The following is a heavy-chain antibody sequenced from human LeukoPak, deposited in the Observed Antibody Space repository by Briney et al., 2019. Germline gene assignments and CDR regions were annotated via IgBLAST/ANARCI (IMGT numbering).Heavy chain of an antibody. CDR3: ARQLGTPTTSVVDY. CDR1: GGSISSGDYY. Sequence: PTETLSLTCTVSGGSISSGDYYCRFIPQSPGKGLDGSGNIYSSGSTYYNPSLKSRVTISMDTSENQFSLNLSSVTAAVTAVYYCARQLGTPTTSVVDYWGQGTLVTVSS. J-gene: IGHJ4*02. D-gene: IGHD1-7*01. V-gene: IGHV4-39*01. CDR2: IYSSGST.